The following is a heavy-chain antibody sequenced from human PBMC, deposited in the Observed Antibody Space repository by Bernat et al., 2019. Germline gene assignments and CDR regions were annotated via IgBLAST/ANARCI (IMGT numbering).Heavy chain of an antibody. CDR3: AREWGTVIDS. Sequence: QVQLVESGGGVVQPGRSLRLSCAASGFTFSSYGMHWVRQAPGKGLEWVAVIWYDGSNKYYADSVKGGFTISRDSSKSTLYLQMNSLRAEDTAVYYCAREWGTVIDSWGQGTLVTVSS. V-gene: IGHV3-33*01. D-gene: IGHD3-16*01. J-gene: IGHJ4*02. CDR1: GFTFSSYG. CDR2: IWYDGSNK.